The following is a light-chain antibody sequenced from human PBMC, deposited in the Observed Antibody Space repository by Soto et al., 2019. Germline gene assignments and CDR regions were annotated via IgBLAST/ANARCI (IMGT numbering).Light chain of an antibody. J-gene: IGLJ2*01. CDR3: SSYTSSNTLA. Sequence: QSVLTQPASVSGSPGQSTTISCTGTSSDVGDYDYVSWYQQHPGKAPKLLIYDVSNRPSGVSYRFSGSKSGNTASLTISGLQTEDEAYYYCSSYTSSNTLAFGGGTKVTVL. CDR1: SSDVGDYDY. CDR2: DVS. V-gene: IGLV2-14*01.